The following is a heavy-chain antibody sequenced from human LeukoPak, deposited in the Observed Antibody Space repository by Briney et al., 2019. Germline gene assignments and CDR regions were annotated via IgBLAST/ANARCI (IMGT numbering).Heavy chain of an antibody. CDR3: ARAIGKSEGY. Sequence: GGSLRLSCAASGFTFSSYSMNWVRQAPGKGLEWVSSISSSSSYIYYADSVKGRFTISRDNAKSSLYLQMDSLRAEDTAVYYCARAIGKSEGYWGQGTLVTVSS. V-gene: IGHV3-21*01. D-gene: IGHD4-23*01. J-gene: IGHJ4*02. CDR1: GFTFSSYS. CDR2: ISSSSSYI.